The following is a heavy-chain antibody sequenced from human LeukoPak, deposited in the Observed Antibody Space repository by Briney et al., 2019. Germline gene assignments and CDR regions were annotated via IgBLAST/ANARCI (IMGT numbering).Heavy chain of an antibody. CDR2: IVVGSGNT. CDR1: GFTFTSSA. J-gene: IGHJ4*02. V-gene: IGHV1-58*01. Sequence: SVKVFCTASGFTFTSSAVQWVRQARGQRLEWIGWIVVGSGNTNYAQKFQERVTITRDMSTSTAYMELSSLRSEDTAVYYCAASQDSYDSSGNSYYLNYRGQGTLVTVSS. D-gene: IGHD3-22*01. CDR3: AASQDSYDSSGNSYYLNY.